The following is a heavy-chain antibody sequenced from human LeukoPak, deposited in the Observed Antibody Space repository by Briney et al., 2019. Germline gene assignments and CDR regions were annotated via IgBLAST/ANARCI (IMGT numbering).Heavy chain of an antibody. Sequence: SQTLSLTCTVSGGSISSGDYYWSWLRQPPGKGLEWIGYIYYSGSTYYNPSLKSRVTISVDTSKNQFSLKLSSVTAADTAVYSCARSSYYAPLDYWGQGTLVTVSS. D-gene: IGHD2/OR15-2a*01. J-gene: IGHJ4*02. CDR1: GGSISSGDYY. V-gene: IGHV4-30-4*08. CDR3: ARSSYYAPLDY. CDR2: IYYSGST.